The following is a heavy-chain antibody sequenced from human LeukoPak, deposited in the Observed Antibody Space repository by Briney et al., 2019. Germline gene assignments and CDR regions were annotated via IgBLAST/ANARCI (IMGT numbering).Heavy chain of an antibody. V-gene: IGHV1-18*04. CDR3: AGDGSIAVAGYYFDY. D-gene: IGHD6-19*01. Sequence: GASVKVSCKASGYTFTSYGISWVRQAPGQGLEWMGWISAYNGNTNYAQKLQGRVTMTTDTSTSTAYMELRSLRSDDTAVYYCAGDGSIAVAGYYFDYWGQGTLVTVSS. CDR1: GYTFTSYG. CDR2: ISAYNGNT. J-gene: IGHJ4*02.